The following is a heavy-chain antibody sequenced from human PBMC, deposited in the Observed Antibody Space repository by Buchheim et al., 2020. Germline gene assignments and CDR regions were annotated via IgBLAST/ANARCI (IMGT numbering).Heavy chain of an antibody. CDR3: ARGISTPGIDY. CDR1: GFSFSNSW. CDR2: INHDGSET. J-gene: IGHJ4*02. Sequence: EVQLEESGGTVVQPGGSLRLSCAASGFSFSNSWMNWVRQAPGKGLVWVASINHDGSETYYVDSVNGRFTVSRENVKNSIYLHMSSLRADDTAVYYCARGISTPGIDYWGQGTL. V-gene: IGHV3-7*01. D-gene: IGHD2-15*01.